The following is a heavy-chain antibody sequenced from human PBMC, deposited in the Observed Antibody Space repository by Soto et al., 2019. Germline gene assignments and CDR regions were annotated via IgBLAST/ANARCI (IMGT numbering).Heavy chain of an antibody. CDR3: ARAPRYSYDTSGPDS. V-gene: IGHV1-46*03. J-gene: IGHJ4*02. D-gene: IGHD3-22*01. CDR1: GDTFTGCY. Sequence: ASVKVSCKASGDTFTGCYMHCVRQAPRQGLDWMGIINPSGGSTTYAQKFQGRGTMTRDTSTSTVYMELSSLRSEDTAVYYCARAPRYSYDTSGPDSWGQGTLVTVSS. CDR2: INPSGGST.